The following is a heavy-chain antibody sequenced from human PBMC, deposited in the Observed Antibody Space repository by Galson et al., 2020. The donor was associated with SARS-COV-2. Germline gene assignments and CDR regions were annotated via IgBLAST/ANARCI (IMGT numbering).Heavy chain of an antibody. CDR2: INHSGST. Sequence: SQTLSLTCAVYGGSFSGYSWSWVRQPPGKGLEWIGEINHSGSTNYNPSLKSRVFISVDTSKNKFSLKLSSVTAADTAVYYCARGGSRPIMVFDYYYFYMDVWGKGTTVTVSS. V-gene: IGHV4-34*01. D-gene: IGHD2-8*01. J-gene: IGHJ6*03. CDR1: GGSFSGYS. CDR3: ARGGSRPIMVFDYYYFYMDV.